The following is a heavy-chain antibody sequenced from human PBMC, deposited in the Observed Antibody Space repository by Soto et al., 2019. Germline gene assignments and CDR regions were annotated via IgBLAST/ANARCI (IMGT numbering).Heavy chain of an antibody. CDR2: ISDSGGTT. Sequence: PGGSLRLSCAASGFTFDTYAMNWVRQAPGKGLAWVSAISDSGGTTYYADSVRGRFTISRDNSKNTLYLQLNSLGAEDTAVYYCAKDKPAAGSQWLVPIWGRGTLVTASS. J-gene: IGHJ4*02. CDR3: AKDKPAAGSQWLVPI. CDR1: GFTFDTYA. V-gene: IGHV3-23*01. D-gene: IGHD6-19*01.